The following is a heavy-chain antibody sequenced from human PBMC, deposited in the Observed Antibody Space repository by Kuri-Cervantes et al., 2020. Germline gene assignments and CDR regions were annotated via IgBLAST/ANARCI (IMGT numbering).Heavy chain of an antibody. Sequence: SQTLSLTCAISGDSVSSNSAAWNWIRQSPSRGLEWLGRTYYRSKWYNDYAVSVKGRITINPDTSKNQFSLKLSSVTAADTAVYYCARELGVSGDYELDSWGQGTLVTVSS. D-gene: IGHD2-21*02. CDR1: GDSVSSNSAA. J-gene: IGHJ4*02. CDR3: ARELGVSGDYELDS. V-gene: IGHV6-1*01. CDR2: TYYRSKWYN.